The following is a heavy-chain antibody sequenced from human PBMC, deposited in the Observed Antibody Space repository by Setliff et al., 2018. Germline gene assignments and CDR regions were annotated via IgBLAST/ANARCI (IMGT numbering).Heavy chain of an antibody. V-gene: IGHV5-51*01. D-gene: IGHD4-17*01. J-gene: IGHJ1*01. CDR2: VYPGDSDT. CDR1: GYTFTNYW. Sequence: PGESLKISCKGSGYTFTNYWIAWVRQMPGKGLEWMGVVYPGDSDTRYSPSFQGQVTMSADKSFSTAFLQWSSLKASDTAIYYCARRAVTAEYFQHWGHGTLVTVSS. CDR3: ARRAVTAEYFQH.